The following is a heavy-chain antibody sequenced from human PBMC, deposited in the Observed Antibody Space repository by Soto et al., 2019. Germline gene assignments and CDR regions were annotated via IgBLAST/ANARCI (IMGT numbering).Heavy chain of an antibody. J-gene: IGHJ4*02. CDR2: IFDSGTT. V-gene: IGHV4-31*03. Sequence: QVQLQESGPGLVKPSQTLSLTCTVSGCSISSGGYYWSWLRQHPGKGLEWIGYIFDSGTTYYNPSLKSRVTISVDPSKSQFSLRLTSVTATDTAVYYCASQASGWYPDYWGQGTLVTVSS. CDR1: GCSISSGGYY. CDR3: ASQASGWYPDY. D-gene: IGHD6-19*01.